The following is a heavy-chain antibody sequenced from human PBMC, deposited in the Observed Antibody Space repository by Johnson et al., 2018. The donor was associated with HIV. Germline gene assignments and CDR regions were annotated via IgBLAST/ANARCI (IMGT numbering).Heavy chain of an antibody. J-gene: IGHJ3*02. CDR2: ISYDGGNK. V-gene: IGHV3-30*18. CDR1: GFTFSSYG. Sequence: QVQLVESGGGVVQPGRSLRLSCAASGFTFSSYGMHWVRQAPGKGLEWVAVISYDGGNKYSADSVKARFTISRDNSKNTLYLQMSSLRAEDTVVYYCAKDLNPDNWNPDAFDIWGQETMVTVSS. D-gene: IGHD1-20*01. CDR3: AKDLNPDNWNPDAFDI.